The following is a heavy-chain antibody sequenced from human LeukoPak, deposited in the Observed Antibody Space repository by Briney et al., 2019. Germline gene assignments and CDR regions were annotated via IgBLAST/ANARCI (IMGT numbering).Heavy chain of an antibody. J-gene: IGHJ4*02. CDR3: ASFSVGGVGPDY. V-gene: IGHV4-59*01. Sequence: SETLSLTCTVSGGSISSYYWSWIRQPPGKGLEWIGYIYYSGSTNYNPSLKSRVTISVDTSKNQFSLKLSSVTAADTAVYYCASFSVGGVGPDYWGQGTLVTVSS. D-gene: IGHD2-15*01. CDR2: IYYSGST. CDR1: GGSISSYY.